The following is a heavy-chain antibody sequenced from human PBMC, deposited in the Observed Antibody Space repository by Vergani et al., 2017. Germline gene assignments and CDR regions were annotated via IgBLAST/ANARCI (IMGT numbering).Heavy chain of an antibody. CDR1: GASISSSSYY. Sequence: QLQLQESGPGLVKPSETLSLTCTVSGASISSSSYYWGWIRQPPWKGLEWIGSIYYSWSTYYNPSLKSRVTISLDTSKNQFSLKLSSVTAADTAVYYCARRGYYYGSGTSTFDYWGKGTLVTVS. CDR2: IYYSWST. J-gene: IGHJ4*02. CDR3: ARRGYYYGSGTSTFDY. D-gene: IGHD3-10*01. V-gene: IGHV4-39*01.